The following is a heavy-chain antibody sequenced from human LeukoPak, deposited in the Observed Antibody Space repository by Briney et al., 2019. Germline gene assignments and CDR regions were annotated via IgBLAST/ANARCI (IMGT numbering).Heavy chain of an antibody. V-gene: IGHV3-74*03. Sequence: PGGPLRLSCVASGFTFSTYWMHWVRQAPGKGLLWVSRLSGDGSSTKYADSLKGRFTISRDNAKNTLYLQMSSLRAEDTAVYYCTTESYYYDSSGYLNWFDPWGQGTLVTVSS. D-gene: IGHD3-22*01. CDR3: TTESYYYDSSGYLNWFDP. CDR2: LSGDGSST. CDR1: GFTFSTYW. J-gene: IGHJ5*02.